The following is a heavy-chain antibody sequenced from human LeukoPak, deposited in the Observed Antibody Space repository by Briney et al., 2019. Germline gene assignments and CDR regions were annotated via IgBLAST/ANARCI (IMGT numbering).Heavy chain of an antibody. D-gene: IGHD2-15*01. CDR3: AREGEKGGSSIAQDAFDI. Sequence: SETLSLTCAVYGGSFSGYYWSWIRQPPGKGLEWIGEINHSGSTNYNPSLKSRVTISVDTSKNQFSLKLSSVTAADTAVYYCAREGEKGGSSIAQDAFDIWGQGTMVTVSS. V-gene: IGHV4-34*01. CDR2: INHSGST. CDR1: GGSFSGYY. J-gene: IGHJ3*02.